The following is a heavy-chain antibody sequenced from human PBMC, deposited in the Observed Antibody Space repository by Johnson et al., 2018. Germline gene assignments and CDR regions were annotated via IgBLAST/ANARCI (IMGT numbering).Heavy chain of an antibody. CDR1: GGSFSGYY. V-gene: IGHV3-21*01. CDR3: ARLVHAPPSYYHYYYGMDV. J-gene: IGHJ6*02. CDR2: ISSSSSYI. D-gene: IGHD3-10*02. Sequence: VQLQQWGAGLLKPSETLSLTCAVYGGSFSGYYWSWVRQAPGKGLEWVSSISSSSSYIYYADSVKGRFTISRDNAKNSLYLQMNSLRAEDTAVYYCARLVHAPPSYYHYYYGMDVWGQGTTVTVSS.